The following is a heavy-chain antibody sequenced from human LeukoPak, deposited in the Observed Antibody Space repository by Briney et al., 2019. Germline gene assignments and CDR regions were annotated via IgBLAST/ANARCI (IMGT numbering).Heavy chain of an antibody. D-gene: IGHD6-19*01. V-gene: IGHV1-2*02. CDR1: GYTFTGYY. J-gene: IGHJ4*02. CDR3: ARDSSGWSSNFDY. CDR2: INPNSGGT. Sequence: ASVKVSCKASGYTFTGYYMHWVRQAPGQGLEWMGWINPNSGGTNYAQKFQGRVTMTRDTSLSTAYMELSRLRSDDTAVYYCARDSSGWSSNFDYWGQGTLVTVSS.